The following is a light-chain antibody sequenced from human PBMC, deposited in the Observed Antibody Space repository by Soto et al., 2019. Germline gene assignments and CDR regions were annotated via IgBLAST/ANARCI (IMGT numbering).Light chain of an antibody. CDR2: DVT. V-gene: IGLV2-8*01. CDR1: SSDIGGYNS. J-gene: IGLJ1*01. Sequence: QSALTQSPSASGSPGQSVTISCTGTSSDIGGYNSVSWYQQHPGKAPKVMIYDVTKRPSGVPDRFSGSKSGNTASLTVSALQVEDEADYYCSSYTYRKHLVFGTGTKRTVL. CDR3: SSYTYRKHLV.